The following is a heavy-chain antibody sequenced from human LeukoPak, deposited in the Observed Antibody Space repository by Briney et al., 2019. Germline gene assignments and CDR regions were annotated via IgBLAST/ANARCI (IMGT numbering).Heavy chain of an antibody. CDR1: GFTFSSYG. CDR3: ARDPSFGTGRGVYYGMDV. J-gene: IGHJ6*02. CDR2: IWYDGSNK. Sequence: GGSLRLSCAASGFTFSSYGMHWVRQAPGKGLEWVAVIWYDGSNKYYADSVKGRFTISRDNSKNTLYLQMNSLRAGDTAVYYCARDPSFGTGRGVYYGMDVWGQGTTVTVSS. V-gene: IGHV3-33*01. D-gene: IGHD2-8*02.